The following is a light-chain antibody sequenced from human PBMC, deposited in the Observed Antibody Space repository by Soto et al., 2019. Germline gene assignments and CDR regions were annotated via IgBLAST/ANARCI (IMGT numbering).Light chain of an antibody. CDR2: AAS. J-gene: IGKJ1*01. V-gene: IGKV1-39*01. CDR3: QQSYSTPQKT. CDR1: QSISSY. Sequence: DIQMTQSPSSLSASVGDRVTITCRASQSISSYLNWYQQKPGKAPKLLIYAASSLQSGVPSRFSGSGSGTDFTPTISSLQPEDFATYYCQQSYSTPQKTVGQGTKLEIK.